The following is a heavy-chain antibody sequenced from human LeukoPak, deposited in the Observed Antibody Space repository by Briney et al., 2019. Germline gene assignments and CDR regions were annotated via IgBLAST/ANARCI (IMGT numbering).Heavy chain of an antibody. J-gene: IGHJ4*02. Sequence: WGALRLSCAASGVTLSSNYMSWGRQAPGEGVEGVSVIYSGGSTYYADSVRGRFIISRDNSKNTLYLRMNSLRAEDMAVYYCARDGKSSSSALDYWGQGTLVTVSS. CDR1: GVTLSSNY. CDR3: ARDGKSSSSALDY. D-gene: IGHD6-6*01. CDR2: IYSGGST. V-gene: IGHV3-53*01.